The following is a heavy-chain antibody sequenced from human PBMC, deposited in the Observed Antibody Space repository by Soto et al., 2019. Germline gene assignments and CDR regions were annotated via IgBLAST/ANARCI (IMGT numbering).Heavy chain of an antibody. CDR2: IYYSWST. V-gene: IGHV4-30-4*01. D-gene: IGHD5-12*01. CDR3: ARDRGYSGYDFSSNMEV. CDR1: GGSISSGDYY. J-gene: IGHJ6*02. Sequence: QVQLQESGPGLVKPSQTLSLNCPVSGGSISSGDYYWSWIRKHPRKGLEWIGYIYYSWSTYSDPSRRRRVTISGGTSKTQVSLKLSSVTAAGTAVYYCARDRGYSGYDFSSNMEVWGQGTTVTVSS.